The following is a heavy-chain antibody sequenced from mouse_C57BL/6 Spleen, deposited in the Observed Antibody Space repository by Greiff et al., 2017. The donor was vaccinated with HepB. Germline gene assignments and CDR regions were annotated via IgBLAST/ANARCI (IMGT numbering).Heavy chain of an antibody. Sequence: EVKVEESGGGLVKPGGSLKLSCAASGFTFSDYGMHWVRQAPEKGLEWVAYISSGSSTIYYADTVKGRFTISRDNAKNTLFLQMTSLRSEDTAMYYCATLYDYDGGYFDVWGTGTTVTVSS. CDR3: ATLYDYDGGYFDV. J-gene: IGHJ1*03. D-gene: IGHD2-4*01. CDR2: ISSGSSTI. V-gene: IGHV5-17*01. CDR1: GFTFSDYG.